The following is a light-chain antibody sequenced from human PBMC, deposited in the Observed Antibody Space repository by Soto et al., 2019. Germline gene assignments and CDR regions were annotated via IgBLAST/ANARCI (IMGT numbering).Light chain of an antibody. CDR3: AAWDDSLNGYV. CDR1: SSNIGSNT. CDR2: SDN. J-gene: IGLJ1*01. V-gene: IGLV1-44*01. Sequence: QYVRSHPPSASWTPGQRVTISCSGSSSNIGSNTVNWYQQLPGTAPKLLIYSDNQRPSGVPDRFSGSKSGTSASLAISGLQSEDEADYYCAAWDDSLNGYVFGTGTKVTAL.